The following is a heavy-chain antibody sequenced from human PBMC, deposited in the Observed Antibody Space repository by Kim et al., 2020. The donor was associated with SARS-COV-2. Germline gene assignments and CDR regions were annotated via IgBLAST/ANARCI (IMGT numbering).Heavy chain of an antibody. D-gene: IGHD3-10*01. Sequence: ASVKVSCKASGYTFTSYGINWVRQAPGQGLEWMGWISAYNGNTNYAQMLQGRVTMTTDTCTNTAYMELRNLRSDDTAVYYCARDHLPITMVRGVIRAFDYWGQGTLVTVSA. CDR2: ISAYNGNT. J-gene: IGHJ4*02. CDR3: ARDHLPITMVRGVIRAFDY. CDR1: GYTFTSYG. V-gene: IGHV1-18*01.